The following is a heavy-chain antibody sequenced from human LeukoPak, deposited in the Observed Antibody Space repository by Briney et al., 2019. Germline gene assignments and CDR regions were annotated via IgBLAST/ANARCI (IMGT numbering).Heavy chain of an antibody. D-gene: IGHD4-17*01. Sequence: SETLSLTCAVSSYSISSGSYWGWIRQSPGKGLEWVGSIFHIGNSYYNPSLKSRLTMSVDTSKNQFSLKLTSVTAADTALYYCARVTYVDDMLYQYFDYWGQGILVTVSS. CDR3: ARVTYVDDMLYQYFDY. V-gene: IGHV4-38-2*01. CDR1: SYSISSGSY. CDR2: IFHIGNS. J-gene: IGHJ4*02.